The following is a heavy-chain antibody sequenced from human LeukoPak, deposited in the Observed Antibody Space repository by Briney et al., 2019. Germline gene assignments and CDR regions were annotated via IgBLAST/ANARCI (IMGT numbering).Heavy chain of an antibody. V-gene: IGHV3-33*01. Sequence: GGSLRLSCAASGFTFSSYGMHWIRQAPGKGLEWVAVIWYDGSNKYYADSVKGRFTISRDNSKNTLYLQMNSLRAEDTAAHYCARENYYDSSGYAAPPSNWFDPWGQGTLVTVSS. J-gene: IGHJ5*02. D-gene: IGHD3-22*01. CDR1: GFTFSSYG. CDR2: IWYDGSNK. CDR3: ARENYYDSSGYAAPPSNWFDP.